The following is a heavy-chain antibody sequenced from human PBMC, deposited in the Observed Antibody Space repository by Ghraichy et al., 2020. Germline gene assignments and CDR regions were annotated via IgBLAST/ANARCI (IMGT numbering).Heavy chain of an antibody. D-gene: IGHD3-22*01. CDR1: GGSFSGYY. Sequence: SETLSLTCAVYGGSFSGYYWSWIRQPPGKGLEWIGEINHSGSTNYNPSLKSRVTISVDTSKNQFSLKLSSVTAADTAVYYCARGQGYYDSSGYYPDWGQGTLVTVSS. CDR2: INHSGST. J-gene: IGHJ4*02. V-gene: IGHV4-34*01. CDR3: ARGQGYYDSSGYYPD.